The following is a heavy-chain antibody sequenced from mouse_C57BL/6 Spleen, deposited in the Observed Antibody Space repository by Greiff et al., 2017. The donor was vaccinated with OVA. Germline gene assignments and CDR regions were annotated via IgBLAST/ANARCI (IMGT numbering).Heavy chain of an antibody. CDR3: AREGPRDVYFDV. CDR2: IDPSDSET. V-gene: IGHV1-52*01. D-gene: IGHD3-3*01. CDR1: GYTFTSYW. Sequence: QVQLQQPGAELVRPGSSVKLSCKASGYTFTSYWMHWVKQRPIQGLEWIGNIDPSDSETHYNQKFKDKATLTVDKSSSTAYMQLSSLTSEDSAVYYCAREGPRDVYFDVWGTGTTVTVSS. J-gene: IGHJ1*03.